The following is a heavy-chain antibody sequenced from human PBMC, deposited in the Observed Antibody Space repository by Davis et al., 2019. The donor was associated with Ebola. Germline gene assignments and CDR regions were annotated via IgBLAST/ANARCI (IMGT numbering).Heavy chain of an antibody. J-gene: IGHJ4*02. V-gene: IGHV3-23*01. CDR1: GFTFSSYA. CDR2: ISGSGGST. Sequence: GESLKISCAASGFTFSSYAMSWVRQAPGKGLEWVSAISGSGGSTYYADSVKGRFTISRDNSKNTLYLQMNSLRAEDTAVYYCAKDRSSATVTAFDYWGQGTLVTVSS. CDR3: AKDRSSATVTAFDY. D-gene: IGHD5-18*01.